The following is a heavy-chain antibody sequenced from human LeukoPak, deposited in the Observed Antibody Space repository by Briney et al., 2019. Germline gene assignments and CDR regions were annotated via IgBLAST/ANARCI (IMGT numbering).Heavy chain of an antibody. CDR2: ISGSGGST. D-gene: IGHD5-18*01. J-gene: IGHJ4*02. CDR1: GFTFSSYA. V-gene: IGHV3-23*01. CDR3: AKDEGSYGQARFDY. Sequence: GGSLRLSCAASGFTFSSYAMSWVRQAPGKGLEWVSAISGSGGSTYYADSVKGRFTISRDNSKNTLYPQMNSLRAEDTAVYYCAKDEGSYGQARFDYWGQGTLVTVSS.